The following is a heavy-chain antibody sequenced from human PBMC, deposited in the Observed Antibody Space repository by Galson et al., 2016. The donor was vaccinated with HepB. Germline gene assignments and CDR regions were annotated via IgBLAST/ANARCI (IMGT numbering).Heavy chain of an antibody. CDR3: ARGRGMAGLSGWFDL. CDR2: ITGSGASS. D-gene: IGHD6-19*01. CDR1: GFKFNNYV. V-gene: IGHV3-23*01. J-gene: IGHJ5*02. Sequence: SLRLSCAASGFKFNNYVMAWVRQAPGKGLEWVSAITGSGASSYFPDPLKGRFTISRDNFKNTLFLQLISLRAEDMAVYYCARGRGMAGLSGWFDLWGQGTLVTVSS.